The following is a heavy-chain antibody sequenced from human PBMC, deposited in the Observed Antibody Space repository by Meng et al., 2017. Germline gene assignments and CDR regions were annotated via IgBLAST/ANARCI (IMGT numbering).Heavy chain of an antibody. CDR1: GGSISSSSYY. D-gene: IGHD3-10*01. Sequence: PAHGTPSGSLSLTCTVAGGSISSSSYYWGWIRQPPGKGLEWIGSIYYSGSTYNNPSLKSRVTISVDTSKNQFSLKLSSVTAADTAVYYCARSMVRGVIRYYFDYWGQGTLVTVSS. V-gene: IGHV4-39*07. CDR3: ARSMVRGVIRYYFDY. J-gene: IGHJ4*02. CDR2: IYYSGST.